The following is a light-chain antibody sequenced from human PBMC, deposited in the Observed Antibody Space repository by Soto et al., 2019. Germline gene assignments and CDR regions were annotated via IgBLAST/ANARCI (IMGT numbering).Light chain of an antibody. CDR1: QSLVFSDGNTY. V-gene: IGKV2-30*01. J-gene: IGKJ5*01. Sequence: DVVVTQSPLSLPVTLGQAASISCRSCQSLVFSDGNTYLSWFQQRPGQSPRRLIYKVSKRDSGVPDRFSGSGSGTEFTLKISRVEAEDVGVYYCMQGTHWPPITFGQGTRLEIK. CDR3: MQGTHWPPIT. CDR2: KVS.